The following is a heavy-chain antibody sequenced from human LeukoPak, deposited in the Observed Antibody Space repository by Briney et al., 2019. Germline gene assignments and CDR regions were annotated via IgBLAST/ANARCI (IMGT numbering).Heavy chain of an antibody. Sequence: GGSLRLSCAGSGFTFNNYNMNWVRQAPGKGLEWVSSIDATSFYKYYADSVKGRFTVSRDNAKNSLYPQMNSLRDEDTAVYYCARENYDILTGYPTDFDYWGQGTLVTVSS. J-gene: IGHJ4*02. CDR2: IDATSFYK. D-gene: IGHD3-9*01. V-gene: IGHV3-21*01. CDR1: GFTFNNYN. CDR3: ARENYDILTGYPTDFDY.